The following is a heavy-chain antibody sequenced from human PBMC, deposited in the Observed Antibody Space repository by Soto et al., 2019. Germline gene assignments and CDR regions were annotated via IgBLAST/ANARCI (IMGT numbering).Heavy chain of an antibody. V-gene: IGHV3-7*01. CDR3: VRNYYYISGSYFDY. Sequence: EVQLVESGGGLGQPGGSLRLSCAASGFTFSRYWMSWVRQAPGKGLEWVANIKGDGSEKYYVDSVEGRFTISRDDAKNSLYLQMNSLRAEDTAVYYCVRNYYYISGSYFDYCGLGTLVTVSS. CDR1: GFTFSRYW. J-gene: IGHJ4*02. CDR2: IKGDGSEK. D-gene: IGHD3-10*01.